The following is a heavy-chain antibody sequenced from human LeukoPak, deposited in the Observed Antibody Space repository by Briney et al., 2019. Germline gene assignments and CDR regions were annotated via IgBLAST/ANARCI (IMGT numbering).Heavy chain of an antibody. V-gene: IGHV1-46*01. D-gene: IGHD2-2*01. CDR1: GYTFTSYY. CDR3: ARESKVVPAAGYFDY. CDR2: INPSGGST. Sequence: ASVEVPCKASGYTFTSYYMHWVRQAPGQGLEWMGIINPSGGSTSYAQKFQGRVTMTRDTSTSTVYMELSSLRSEDTAVYYCARESKVVPAAGYFDYWGQGTLVTVSS. J-gene: IGHJ4*02.